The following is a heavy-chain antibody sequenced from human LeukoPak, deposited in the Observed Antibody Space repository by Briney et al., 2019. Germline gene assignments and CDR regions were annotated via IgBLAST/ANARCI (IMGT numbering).Heavy chain of an antibody. V-gene: IGHV4-4*02. CDR1: GGSISSSNW. CDR3: ARSPGGSYYRPCDY. J-gene: IGHJ4*02. D-gene: IGHD1-26*01. Sequence: SGTLSLTCAVSGGSISSSNWWSWVRQPPGKGLEWIGEIYHSGSTNYNPSLKSRVTISVDTSKNQFSLKLSSVTAADTAVYYCARSPGGSYYRPCDYWGQGTLVTVSS. CDR2: IYHSGST.